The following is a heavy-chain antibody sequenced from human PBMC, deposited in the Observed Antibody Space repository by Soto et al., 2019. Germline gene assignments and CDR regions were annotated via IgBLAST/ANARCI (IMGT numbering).Heavy chain of an antibody. D-gene: IGHD6-19*01. CDR1: GFTFSSYG. J-gene: IGHJ6*03. CDR2: ISYDGSNK. V-gene: IGHV3-30*03. Sequence: PGGSLRLSCAASGFTFSSYGMHWVRQAPGKGLEWVAVISYDGSNKYYADSVKGRFTISRDNSKNTLYLQMNSLRAEDTAVYYCARGLQGLVLSYYYMDVWGKGTTVTVSS. CDR3: ARGLQGLVLSYYYMDV.